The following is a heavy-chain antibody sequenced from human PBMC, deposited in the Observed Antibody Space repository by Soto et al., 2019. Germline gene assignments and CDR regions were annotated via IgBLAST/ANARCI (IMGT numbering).Heavy chain of an antibody. Sequence: QVQLVQSGGEVKTPGASVKVSCKTSGYTFTTYGISWVRQAPGQGLEWVGWISAYSGKTHYAQKFQGKVTMTTDTSTNTAYLELRSLRSDDTAVYYCARDPYLGDHQYWGQGTLVTVSS. CDR3: ARDPYLGDHQY. CDR2: ISAYSGKT. J-gene: IGHJ4*02. D-gene: IGHD3-16*01. CDR1: GYTFTTYG. V-gene: IGHV1-18*01.